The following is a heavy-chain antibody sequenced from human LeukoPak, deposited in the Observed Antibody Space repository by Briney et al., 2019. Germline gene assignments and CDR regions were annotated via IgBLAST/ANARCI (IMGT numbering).Heavy chain of an antibody. V-gene: IGHV3-7*02. D-gene: IGHD6-6*01. CDR2: IKRDGSAR. CDR1: GFTFSNYW. CDR3: ARGPFSSSSDYFDY. J-gene: IGHJ4*02. Sequence: GGSLRLSCAASGFTFSNYWMTWVRQAPGKGLEWVANIKRDGSARNYVDSVKGRFTISRDNAKNSLYLQMNTLRVEDTAVYYCARGPFSSSSDYFDYWGQGTLVTVSS.